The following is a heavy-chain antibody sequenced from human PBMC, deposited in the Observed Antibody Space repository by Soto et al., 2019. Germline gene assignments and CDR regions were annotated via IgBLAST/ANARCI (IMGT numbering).Heavy chain of an antibody. CDR2: MGPYNGNT. Sequence: QVQLVQSGVEVKKPGASVKVSCKASGYTFTTYGFSWVRQAPGQGLEWMGWMGPYNGNTKYAQKFQGRVTMTTDTSTSTAYMELRSLSSDDTAVYYCARDRGYTGYDSPFDHWGQGTLVTVSS. D-gene: IGHD5-12*01. CDR1: GYTFTTYG. CDR3: ARDRGYTGYDSPFDH. V-gene: IGHV1-18*01. J-gene: IGHJ4*02.